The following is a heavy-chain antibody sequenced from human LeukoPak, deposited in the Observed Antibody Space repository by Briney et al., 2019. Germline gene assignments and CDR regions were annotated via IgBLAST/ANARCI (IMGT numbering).Heavy chain of an antibody. CDR2: INHSGST. V-gene: IGHV4-34*01. CDR3: ARRGPRAGYYDSSGYYNY. CDR1: GGSFSGYY. Sequence: SETLSLTCAVYGGSFSGYYWSWIRQPPGKGLEWIGEINHSGSTNYNPSLKSRVTISVDTSKNQFSLKLSSVTAADTAVYYCARRGPRAGYYDSSGYYNYWGQGTLVTVSS. J-gene: IGHJ4*02. D-gene: IGHD3-22*01.